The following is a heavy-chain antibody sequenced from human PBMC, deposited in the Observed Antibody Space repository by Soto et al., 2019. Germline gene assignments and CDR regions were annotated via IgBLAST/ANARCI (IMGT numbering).Heavy chain of an antibody. D-gene: IGHD2-21*01. CDR3: AREFDSGDLGLDL. CDR2: VSPLSGGT. J-gene: IGHJ6*02. CDR1: GYTFGAYY. Sequence: QVQLVQSGPEVKTPGASVRVSCKSSGYTFGAYYIHWVRQAPGQGLEWMGWVSPLSGGTNLAQRFQGRLTLTRDTSINPVFMELRWLRSDDTALYFCAREFDSGDLGLDLWGQGTTVSVSS. V-gene: IGHV1-2*02.